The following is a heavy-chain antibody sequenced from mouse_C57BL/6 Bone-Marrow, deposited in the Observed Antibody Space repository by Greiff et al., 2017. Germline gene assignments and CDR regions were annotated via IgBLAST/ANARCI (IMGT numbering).Heavy chain of an antibody. J-gene: IGHJ4*01. Sequence: VQLQQPGAELVKPGASVKMSCMASGYTFTSYWITWVKQRPGQGLEWIGDIYPGSGSTNYNEKFKSKATLPVDTSSSTAYMQLSSLTSEDSAVYYCARGNYYGSSTGAYAMDYWGQGTSVTVSS. CDR2: IYPGSGST. V-gene: IGHV1-55*01. CDR1: GYTFTSYW. CDR3: ARGNYYGSSTGAYAMDY. D-gene: IGHD1-1*01.